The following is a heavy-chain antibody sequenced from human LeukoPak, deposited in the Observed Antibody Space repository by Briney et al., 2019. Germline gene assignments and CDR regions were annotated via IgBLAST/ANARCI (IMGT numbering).Heavy chain of an antibody. V-gene: IGHV3-11*01. CDR3: VREAKMTNIL. D-gene: IGHD2-21*01. CDR1: GFTFSDYY. Sequence: GGSLRLSCAASGFTFSDYYMTWFRQAPGKGLEWVSHISRSSGTIYYADSVQGRFTVSRDNGKKSLYLQMSYLRAEDTAVYYCVREAKMTNILWGQGTLVTVSS. CDR2: ISRSSGTI. J-gene: IGHJ4*02.